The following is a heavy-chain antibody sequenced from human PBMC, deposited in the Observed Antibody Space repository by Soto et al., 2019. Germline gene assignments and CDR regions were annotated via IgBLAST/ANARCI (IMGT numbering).Heavy chain of an antibody. D-gene: IGHD2-15*01. Sequence: PGGSLRLSCAASGFTFSNCGMNWVHQTPGKGLEWVSYISDSGATKHYADSVKGRFTISRDNGKDSLYLQMNSLRDEDTAVYFCARCSRNSCYSYGVDVWGQGATVTVSS. V-gene: IGHV3-48*02. CDR2: ISDSGATK. CDR3: ARCSRNSCYSYGVDV. J-gene: IGHJ6*02. CDR1: GFTFSNCG.